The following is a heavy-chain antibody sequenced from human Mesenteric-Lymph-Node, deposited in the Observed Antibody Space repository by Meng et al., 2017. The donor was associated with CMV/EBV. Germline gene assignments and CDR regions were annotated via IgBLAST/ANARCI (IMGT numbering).Heavy chain of an antibody. CDR2: ITPSGGGT. D-gene: IGHD2/OR15-2a*01. Sequence: YTFTNYNIHWVRQAPEQRLEWPGIITPSGGGTASAQKFQAKITMTRDTSTSTVYMALRNLGTEDTAVYFCARDLSSDTTSYYTPDYWGQGTLVTVSS. CDR1: YTFTNYN. CDR3: ARDLSSDTTSYYTPDY. J-gene: IGHJ4*02. V-gene: IGHV1-46*01.